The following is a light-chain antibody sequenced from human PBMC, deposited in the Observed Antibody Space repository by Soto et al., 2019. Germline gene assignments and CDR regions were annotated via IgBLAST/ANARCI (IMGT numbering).Light chain of an antibody. V-gene: IGKV3-20*01. Sequence: EFVLTQSPGTLSLPPGERATLSCRASQTVRNNYLAWYQQKPGQAPRLLIYDASSRATGIPERFSGGGSGTDFTLTISRLEPEDFAVYYCQQFSSYPLTFGGGTKVDIK. CDR1: QTVRNNY. CDR2: DAS. J-gene: IGKJ4*01. CDR3: QQFSSYPLT.